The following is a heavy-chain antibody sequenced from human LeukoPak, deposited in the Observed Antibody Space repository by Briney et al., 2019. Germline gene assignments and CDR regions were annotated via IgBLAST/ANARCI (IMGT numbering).Heavy chain of an antibody. Sequence: GGSLRLSCAASGFTFSSYSMNWVRQAPGKGLEWVSSISSSSSYIYYADSVKGRFTISRDNAKNSPYLQMNSLRAEDTAVYYCARGPAGDFDYWGQGTLVTVSS. J-gene: IGHJ4*02. CDR3: ARGPAGDFDY. CDR1: GFTFSSYS. V-gene: IGHV3-21*01. D-gene: IGHD6-25*01. CDR2: ISSSSSYI.